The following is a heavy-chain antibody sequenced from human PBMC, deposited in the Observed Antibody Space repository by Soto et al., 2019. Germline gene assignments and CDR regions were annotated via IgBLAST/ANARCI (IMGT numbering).Heavy chain of an antibody. V-gene: IGHV1-69*13. Sequence: GASVKVSCKASGGTFSSYAIRWVRQAPGQGLEWMGGIIPIFGTANYAQKFQGRVTITADESTSTAYMELSSLRSEDTAVYYCARDPYYYDHREFDYWGQGTLVTVSS. D-gene: IGHD3-22*01. CDR1: GGTFSSYA. J-gene: IGHJ4*02. CDR3: ARDPYYYDHREFDY. CDR2: IIPIFGTA.